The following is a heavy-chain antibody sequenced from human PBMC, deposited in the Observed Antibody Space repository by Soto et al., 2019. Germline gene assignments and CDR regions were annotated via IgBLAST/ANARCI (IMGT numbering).Heavy chain of an antibody. CDR2: IFHSLGA. J-gene: IGHJ4*02. CDR1: GGSSTGHY. V-gene: IGHV4-59*11. Sequence: SETLSLTCTVAGGSSTGHYGSWIRQPPGKGLEWLGYIFHSLGAKYNPSLGSRGTISLDTSKNQLSLSLRSVTAADTAIYFCVRDLNGSGDYWGQGTLVTVSS. D-gene: IGHD3-10*01. CDR3: VRDLNGSGDY.